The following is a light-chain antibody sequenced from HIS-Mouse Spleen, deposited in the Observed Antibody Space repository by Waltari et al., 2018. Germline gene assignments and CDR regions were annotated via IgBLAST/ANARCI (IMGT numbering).Light chain of an antibody. CDR1: SSDVGGYNY. CDR2: EVS. CDR3: SSYAGSNNYV. J-gene: IGLJ1*01. V-gene: IGLV2-8*01. Sequence: QSALTQPPSASGSPGQSVTISCTGTSSDVGGYNYVSWYQQHPGKAPKLMIYEVSKRPSGVPYRFSGSKSGNTASLTVSGLQAEDEADYYCSSYAGSNNYVVGTGTKVTVL.